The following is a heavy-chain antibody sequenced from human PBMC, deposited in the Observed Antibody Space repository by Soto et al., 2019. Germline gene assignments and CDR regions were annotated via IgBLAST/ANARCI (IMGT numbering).Heavy chain of an antibody. V-gene: IGHV6-1*01. CDR2: TYYRSKWYN. CDR1: GDSVPSNSAA. CDR3: ARGTQTSYSSSWYYYYYGMDV. Sequence: SQTLSLTCAISGDSVPSNSAAWNWIRQSPSRGLEWLGRTYYRSKWYNDYAVSVKSRITINPDTSKNQFSLQLNSVTPEDTAVYYCARGTQTSYSSSWYYYYYGMDVWGQGTTVTVSS. J-gene: IGHJ6*02. D-gene: IGHD6-13*01.